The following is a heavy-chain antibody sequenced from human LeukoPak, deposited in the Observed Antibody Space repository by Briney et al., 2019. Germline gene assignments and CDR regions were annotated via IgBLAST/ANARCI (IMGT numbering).Heavy chain of an antibody. J-gene: IGHJ4*02. CDR3: GTDWTFDY. Sequence: GGSLRLSCAASGFTFSSYNMNWVRQAPGKGLEWVSYITSSSGTIYYADSVKGRFTISRDNAKNSLYLQMNSLRAEDTAVYYCGTDWTFDYWGQGTLVTVSS. D-gene: IGHD3-9*01. CDR1: GFTFSSYN. V-gene: IGHV3-48*04. CDR2: ITSSSGTI.